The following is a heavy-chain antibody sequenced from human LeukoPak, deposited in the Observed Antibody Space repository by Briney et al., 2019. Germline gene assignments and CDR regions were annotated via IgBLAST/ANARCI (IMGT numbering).Heavy chain of an antibody. CDR1: GGSISSSSYY. CDR3: AGEWESNYFDY. Sequence: SETLSLTCTVSGGSISSSSYYWGWIRQPPGKGLEWIGSIYYSGSTYYNPSLKSRVTISVDTSKNQFSLKLSSVTAADTAVYYCAGEWESNYFDYWGQGTLVTVSS. J-gene: IGHJ4*02. CDR2: IYYSGST. D-gene: IGHD1-26*01. V-gene: IGHV4-39*01.